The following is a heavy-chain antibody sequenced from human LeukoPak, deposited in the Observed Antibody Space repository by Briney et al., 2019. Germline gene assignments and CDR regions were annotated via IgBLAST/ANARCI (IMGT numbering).Heavy chain of an antibody. CDR1: GGSISSSSYY. CDR3: ASHPGVELELNYGMDV. V-gene: IGHV4-39*01. D-gene: IGHD1-7*01. CDR2: IYYSGST. Sequence: SETLSLTCTVSGGSISSSSYYWGWIRQPPGKGLEWIGSIYYSGSTYYNPSLKSRVTISVDTSKNQFSLKLSSVTAADTAVYYCASHPGVELELNYGMDVWGQGTTVTVSS. J-gene: IGHJ6*02.